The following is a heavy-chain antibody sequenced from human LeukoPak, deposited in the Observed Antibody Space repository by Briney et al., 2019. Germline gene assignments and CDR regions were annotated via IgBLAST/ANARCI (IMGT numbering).Heavy chain of an antibody. D-gene: IGHD6-13*01. CDR3: ARSGWGSSWYYFDS. V-gene: IGHV4-61*02. CDR1: GGSISSGSYY. CDR2: IYTSGST. J-gene: IGHJ4*02. Sequence: SETLSLTCTVSGGSISSGSYYWSWIRQPAGKGLEWIGRIYTSGSTNYNPSLKSRVTISVDTSKNQFSLKLSSVTAADTAVYFCARSGWGSSWYYFDSWGQGTLVTVSS.